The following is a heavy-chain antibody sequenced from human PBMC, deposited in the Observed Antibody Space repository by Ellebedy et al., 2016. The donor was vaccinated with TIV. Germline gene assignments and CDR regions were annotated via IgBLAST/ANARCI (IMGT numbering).Heavy chain of an antibody. CDR2: INSDGSST. Sequence: GESLKISCAASGFTFSSYWMHWVRQAPGKGLVWVSRINSDGSSTSYADSVKGRFTISRDNAKNTLYLQMNSLRAEDTAVYYCAKDRDNYGGAPYNGMDIWGQGTTVTVSS. D-gene: IGHD5-18*01. V-gene: IGHV3-74*01. J-gene: IGHJ6*02. CDR1: GFTFSSYW. CDR3: AKDRDNYGGAPYNGMDI.